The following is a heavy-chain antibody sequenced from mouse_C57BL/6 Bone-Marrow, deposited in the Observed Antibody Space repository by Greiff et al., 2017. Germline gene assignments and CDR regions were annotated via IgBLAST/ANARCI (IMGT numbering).Heavy chain of an antibody. D-gene: IGHD2-4*01. CDR3: TDDNDAYGMDY. CDR2: IDPETGGT. J-gene: IGHJ4*01. CDR1: GYTFTDYE. V-gene: IGHV1-15*01. Sequence: VQLQQSGAELVRPGASVTLSCKASGYTFTDYEMHWVKQTPVHGLEWIGAIDPETGGTAYNQKFKGKAILTADKSSSTAYMELRSLTSEDSAVYYCTDDNDAYGMDYWGQGTSVTVSS.